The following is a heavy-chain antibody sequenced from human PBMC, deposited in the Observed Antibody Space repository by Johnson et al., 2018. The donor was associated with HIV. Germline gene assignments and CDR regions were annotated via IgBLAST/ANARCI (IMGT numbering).Heavy chain of an antibody. CDR3: ARDRTYCSGGSCYFDAFDI. J-gene: IGHJ3*02. D-gene: IGHD2-15*01. Sequence: MLLVESGGGLVKPGGSLRLSCAASGFTFSSYAMSWVRQAPGKGLEWVSAISGSGGSTYYADSVKGRFSISRDNAKNTLYLQMNSLRAEDTAVYYCARDRTYCSGGSCYFDAFDIWGQGTMVTVSS. CDR2: ISGSGGST. V-gene: IGHV3-23*04. CDR1: GFTFSSYA.